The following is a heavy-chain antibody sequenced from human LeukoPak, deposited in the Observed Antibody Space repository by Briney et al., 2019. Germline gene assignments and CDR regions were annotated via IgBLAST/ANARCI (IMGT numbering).Heavy chain of an antibody. V-gene: IGHV3-66*01. Sequence: GGSLRLSCAASGISVSSNYMSWVRQAPGKGLQWVSVIYVDGSIYYADSVKGRITISRDNSRNTLYLQMNSLRAEDTAVYYCARDLATRQRTGLYDSWGQGALVTVSS. J-gene: IGHJ4*02. CDR2: IYVDGSI. CDR3: ARDLATRQRTGLYDS. D-gene: IGHD3-16*02. CDR1: GISVSSNY.